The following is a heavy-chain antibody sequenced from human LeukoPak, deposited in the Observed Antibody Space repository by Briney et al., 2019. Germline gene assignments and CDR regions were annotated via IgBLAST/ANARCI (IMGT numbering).Heavy chain of an antibody. Sequence: PGGSLRLSCTASGFTFSNAWMHWVRQAPGKGLQWVGHIKVKTDGGTTDFAAPVKDRFSISRDDSKSTLYLQINSLKTEDTGVYYCSCQTVVTSSTYHYYGLDVWGQGTTVT. J-gene: IGHJ6*02. CDR3: SCQTVVTSSTYHYYGLDV. V-gene: IGHV3-15*01. CDR1: GFTFSNAW. D-gene: IGHD3-22*01. CDR2: IKVKTDGGTT.